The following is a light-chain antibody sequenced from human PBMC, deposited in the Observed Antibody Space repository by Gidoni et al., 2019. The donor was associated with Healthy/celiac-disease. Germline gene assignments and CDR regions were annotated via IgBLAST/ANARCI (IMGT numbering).Light chain of an antibody. CDR1: QSISSW. CDR3: QQYNSYPWT. CDR2: KAS. V-gene: IGKV1-5*03. Sequence: DLQMTQSPSTLSASVGDRVTITCRSSQSISSWWAWYQQKPGKAPKPLIYKASSLDSGVPARFSGSGSGTEFTLTISSLQPDDFAIYYCQQYNSYPWTFGQGTKVEIK. J-gene: IGKJ1*01.